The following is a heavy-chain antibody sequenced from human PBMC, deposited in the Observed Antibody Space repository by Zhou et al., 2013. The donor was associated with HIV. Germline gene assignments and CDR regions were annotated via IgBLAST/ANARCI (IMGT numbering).Heavy chain of an antibody. V-gene: IGHV4-4*09. J-gene: IGHJ4*02. CDR3: ARILTGYSHANYFDY. Sequence: QVQLQESGPGLVKPSETLSLTCTVSGGSITSHYWSWIRQPPGKGLEWIGYIYTSGSANYNPSLKSRVTISVDTSKNQFSLKLSSVTAADTAVYYCARILTGYSHANYFDYWGQGTLVTVSS. CDR1: GGSITSHY. D-gene: IGHD3-9*01. CDR2: IYTSGSA.